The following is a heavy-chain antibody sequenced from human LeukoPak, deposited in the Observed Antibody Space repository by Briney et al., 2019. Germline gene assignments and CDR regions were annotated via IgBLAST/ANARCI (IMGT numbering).Heavy chain of an antibody. V-gene: IGHV4-39*01. J-gene: IGHJ4*02. Sequence: SETLSLTCTVSGGSISSSSYYWGWIRQPPGKGLEWIGSIYYSGSTYYNPSLESRVTISVDTSKNQFSLKLSSVTAADTAVYYCATSGWYLLPGVYWGQGTLVTVSS. D-gene: IGHD6-19*01. CDR1: GGSISSSSYY. CDR3: ATSGWYLLPGVY. CDR2: IYYSGST.